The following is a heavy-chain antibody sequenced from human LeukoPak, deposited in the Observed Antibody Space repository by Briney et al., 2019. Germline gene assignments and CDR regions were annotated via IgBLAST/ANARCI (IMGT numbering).Heavy chain of an antibody. CDR2: IGGTGGST. J-gene: IGHJ4*02. Sequence: PGGSLRLSCAASGFTFSSYVISWVRQAPGKGLEWVSHIGGTGGSTYYADSVKGRFTISRDNSKNTLSLQMNSLRVEDTAIYYCVKNVVVKRYIDYWGQGTLVTVSS. V-gene: IGHV3-23*01. D-gene: IGHD2-15*01. CDR3: VKNVVVKRYIDY. CDR1: GFTFSSYV.